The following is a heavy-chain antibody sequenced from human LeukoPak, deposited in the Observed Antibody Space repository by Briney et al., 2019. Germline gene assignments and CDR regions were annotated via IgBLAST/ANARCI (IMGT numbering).Heavy chain of an antibody. CDR1: GGTFSSYA. CDR3: ASFRAAGYNWFDP. J-gene: IGHJ5*02. Sequence: SVTVSCTASGGTFSSYAISWVRQAPGQGLEWMGGIIPIFGTADYAQKFQGRVTITADESTSTAYMELSSLRSEDTAVYYCASFRAAGYNWFDPWGQGTLVTVSS. CDR2: IIPIFGTA. V-gene: IGHV1-69*13. D-gene: IGHD6-13*01.